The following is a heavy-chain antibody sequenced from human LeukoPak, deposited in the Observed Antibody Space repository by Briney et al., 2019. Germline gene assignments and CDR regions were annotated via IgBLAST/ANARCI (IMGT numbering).Heavy chain of an antibody. CDR2: LYPGGDRA. J-gene: IGHJ4*02. Sequence: ASVKVSCKASGYTFTGYYMHWVRQAPGQGLEWMAVLYPGGDRAIYAQRFQGRLTLTRDTSTNTVYMEVSSLASEDTAVYYCASEVPRTSRFDHWGQGTLVTVSS. V-gene: IGHV1-46*01. CDR1: GYTFTGYY. D-gene: IGHD2-8*01. CDR3: ASEVPRTSRFDH.